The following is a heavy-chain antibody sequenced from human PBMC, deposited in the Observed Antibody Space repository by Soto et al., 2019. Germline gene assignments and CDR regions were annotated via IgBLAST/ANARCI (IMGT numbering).Heavy chain of an antibody. CDR3: ARDRDSSSPSAY. J-gene: IGHJ4*02. CDR2: IYYSGST. D-gene: IGHD6-13*01. Sequence: SETLSLTCTVSGGSISSGGYYWSWIRQHPGKGLEWIGYIYYSGSTYYNPSLKSRVTISLDTSKNQFSLRLSSVTAADTAVYYCARDRDSSSPSAYWGQGTLVTVSS. CDR1: GGSISSGGYY. V-gene: IGHV4-31*03.